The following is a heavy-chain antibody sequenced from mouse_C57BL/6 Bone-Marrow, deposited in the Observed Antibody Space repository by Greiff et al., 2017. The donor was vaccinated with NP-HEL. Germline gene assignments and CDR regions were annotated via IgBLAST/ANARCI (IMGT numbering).Heavy chain of an antibody. CDR1: GYTFTSYW. CDR3: ARVGWLLRWFAY. D-gene: IGHD2-3*01. V-gene: IGHV1-53*01. CDR2: INPSNGGT. Sequence: QVQLQQPGTELVKPGASVKLSCKASGYTFTSYWMHWVKQRPGQGLEWIGNINPSNGGTNYNEKFKSKAPLTVDKSSSTAYMQLSSLTSEDSAVYYCARVGWLLRWFAYWGQGTLVTVSA. J-gene: IGHJ3*01.